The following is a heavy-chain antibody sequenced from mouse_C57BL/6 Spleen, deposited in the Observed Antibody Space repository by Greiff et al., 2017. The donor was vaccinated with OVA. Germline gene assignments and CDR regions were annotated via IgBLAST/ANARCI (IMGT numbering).Heavy chain of an antibody. CDR1: GYSITSGYY. J-gene: IGHJ2*01. CDR2: ISYDGSN. V-gene: IGHV3-6*01. Sequence: EVQLQESGPGLVKPSQSLSLTCSVTGYSITSGYYWNWIRQFPGNKLEWMGYISYDGSNNYNPSLKNRISITRDTSKNQFFLKLNSVTTEDTATYYCARASYDYDGNYFDYWGQGTTLTVAS. CDR3: ARASYDYDGNYFDY. D-gene: IGHD2-4*01.